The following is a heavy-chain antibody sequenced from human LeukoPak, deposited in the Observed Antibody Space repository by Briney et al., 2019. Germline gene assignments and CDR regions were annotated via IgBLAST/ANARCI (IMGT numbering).Heavy chain of an antibody. CDR1: GGSISSYY. CDR3: ARMGSTPADI. J-gene: IGHJ3*02. V-gene: IGHV4-59*08. Sequence: SETLSLTCTVSGGSISSYYWSWIWQPPGKGLEWIGYIYYSGSTNYNPSLKSRVTISVDTSKNQFSLKLSSVTAADTAVYYCARMGSTPADIWGQGTMVTVSS. D-gene: IGHD2-2*01. CDR2: IYYSGST.